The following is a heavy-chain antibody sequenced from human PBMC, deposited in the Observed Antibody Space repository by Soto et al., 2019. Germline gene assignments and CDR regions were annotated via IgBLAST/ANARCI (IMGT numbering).Heavy chain of an antibody. D-gene: IGHD1-7*01. Sequence: EVQLVQSGAEVKKPGESLKISCKASGYSFTSNWIGWVRQMPGKGLEWMGIIYPYDSDIIYSPSFQGQVTILADKSISTACLRWSSLKASNAAMYYCARESRVRRTTDYFGYWGQGSLVTVSS. CDR1: GYSFTSNW. CDR2: IYPYDSDI. V-gene: IGHV5-51*01. CDR3: ARESRVRRTTDYFGY. J-gene: IGHJ4*02.